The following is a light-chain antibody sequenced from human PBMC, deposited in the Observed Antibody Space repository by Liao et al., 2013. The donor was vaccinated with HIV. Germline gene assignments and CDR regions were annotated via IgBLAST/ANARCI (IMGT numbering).Light chain of an antibody. CDR2: YDR. Sequence: SYVLTQPSSVSVAPGQTARVNCGGDNIGGKSVHWYQQRPGQAPVLVIYYDRDRPSGIPERFSGSNSGNTATLTISGVEAGDEADYYCQVWDSHHDHVGAVFGGGTRLTVL. J-gene: IGLJ3*02. V-gene: IGLV3-21*01. CDR3: QVWDSHHDHVGAV. CDR1: NIGGKS.